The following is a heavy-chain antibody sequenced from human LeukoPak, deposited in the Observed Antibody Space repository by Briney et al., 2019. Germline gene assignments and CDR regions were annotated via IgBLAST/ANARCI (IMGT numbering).Heavy chain of an antibody. Sequence: ASVKVSCKASGYTFTGYHMHWVRQAPGQGLEWMGRINPNSGDTNYAQKFQGRVAMTRDTSISTAFMELSRLRFDDTAVYYCVGPGIAAAAYWGQGTLVTVSS. J-gene: IGHJ4*02. CDR2: INPNSGDT. CDR3: VGPGIAAAAY. V-gene: IGHV1-2*06. D-gene: IGHD6-13*01. CDR1: GYTFTGYH.